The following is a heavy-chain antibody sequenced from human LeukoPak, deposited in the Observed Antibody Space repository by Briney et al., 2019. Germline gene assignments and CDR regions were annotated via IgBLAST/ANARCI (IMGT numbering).Heavy chain of an antibody. J-gene: IGHJ4*02. CDR2: IHYSGST. CDR1: GGSISSYY. CDR3: ARDYSSSYYFDT. Sequence: SETLSLTCTVSGGSISSYYWSWIRQPPGKGLEWIGYIHYSGSTNYNPSLKSRVTISEDTSKNQFSLKLTSVTAADTAVHYCARDYSSSYYFDTWGQGTLVTVSS. V-gene: IGHV4-59*01. D-gene: IGHD6-6*01.